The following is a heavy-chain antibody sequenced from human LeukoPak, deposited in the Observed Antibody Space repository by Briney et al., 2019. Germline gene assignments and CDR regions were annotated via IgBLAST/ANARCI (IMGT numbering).Heavy chain of an antibody. CDR3: ARHRNYYYYYMDV. CDR1: GGSISSSSYY. Sequence: SETLSLTCTVSGGSISSSSYYWGWIRQPPGKGLEWIGSIYYSGSTYYNPSLKSRVTISVDTSKNQFSLKLSSVTAADTVVYYCARHRNYYYYYMDVWGKGTTVTVSS. V-gene: IGHV4-39*01. CDR2: IYYSGST. J-gene: IGHJ6*03.